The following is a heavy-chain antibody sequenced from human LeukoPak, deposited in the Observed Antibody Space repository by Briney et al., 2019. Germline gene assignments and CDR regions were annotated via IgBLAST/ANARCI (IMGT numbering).Heavy chain of an antibody. CDR3: ARDHSGSGVDY. CDR2: INPNSGGT. CDR1: GYTFAGYY. Sequence: ASVKVSCKASGYTFAGYYMHWVRQAPGQGLEWMGWINPNSGGTNYAQKFQGRVAMTRDTSISTAYMELSRLRSDDTAVYYCARDHSGSGVDYWGQGTLVTVSS. J-gene: IGHJ4*02. V-gene: IGHV1-2*02. D-gene: IGHD3-22*01.